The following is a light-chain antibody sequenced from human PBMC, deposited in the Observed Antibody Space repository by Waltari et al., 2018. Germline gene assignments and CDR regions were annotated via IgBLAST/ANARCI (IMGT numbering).Light chain of an antibody. CDR3: SSFTSSSTYVL. CDR1: SSDFGSYNL. V-gene: IGLV2-14*02. J-gene: IGLJ2*01. CDR2: DVN. Sequence: QSALTQPASVSGSPGQSITISCTGTSSDFGSYNLFSWYQQHPGKAPKLVIYDVNKRPSGVSNRFSGYKSGNTASLTISGLQAEDEADYHCSSFTSSSTYVLFGGGTRLTVL.